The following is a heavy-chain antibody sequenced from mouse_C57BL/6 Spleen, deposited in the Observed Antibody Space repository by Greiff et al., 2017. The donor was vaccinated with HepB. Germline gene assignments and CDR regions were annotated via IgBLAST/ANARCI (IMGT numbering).Heavy chain of an antibody. D-gene: IGHD2-4*01. J-gene: IGHJ1*03. CDR3: ARIAGDYDEGNWYFDV. CDR2: IWWDDDK. V-gene: IGHV8-8*01. Sequence: QVTLKESGPGILQPSQTLSLTCSFSGFSLSTFGMGVGWIRQPSGKGLEWLAHIWWDDDKYYNPALKSRLTISKDTSKNQVFLKIANVDTADTATYYCARIAGDYDEGNWYFDVWGTGTTVTVSS. CDR1: GFSLSTFGMG.